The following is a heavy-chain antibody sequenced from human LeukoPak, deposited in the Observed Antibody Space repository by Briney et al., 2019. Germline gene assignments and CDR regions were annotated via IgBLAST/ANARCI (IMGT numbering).Heavy chain of an antibody. J-gene: IGHJ5*02. CDR2: IYYSGST. Sequence: SETLSLTCTVSGGSISSSSYYWGWIRQPPGTGLEWIGSIYYSGSTYYNPSLKSRVTISVDTSKNQFSLKLSSVTAADTAVYYCARTRTITDSITLGYNWFDPWGQGTLVTVSS. CDR3: ARTRTITDSITLGYNWFDP. CDR1: GGSISSSSYY. V-gene: IGHV4-39*07. D-gene: IGHD3-22*01.